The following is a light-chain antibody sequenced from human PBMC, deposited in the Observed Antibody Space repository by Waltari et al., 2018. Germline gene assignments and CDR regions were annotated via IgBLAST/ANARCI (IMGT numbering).Light chain of an antibody. J-gene: IGLJ2*01. V-gene: IGLV3-19*01. CDR2: STD. CDR1: ILRTSF. Sequence: SSELTQDPAVSVALVQTVRITCQGAILRTSFADLYQQRPGQAPILVLFSTDDRPSGITDRFSGSSSRDTASLTITGTQAEDEADYYCASRDPTANAVVFGGGTKLTVL. CDR3: ASRDPTANAVV.